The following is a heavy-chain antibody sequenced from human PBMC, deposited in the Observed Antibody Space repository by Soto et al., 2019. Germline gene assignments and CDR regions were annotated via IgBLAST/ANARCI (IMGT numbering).Heavy chain of an antibody. J-gene: IGHJ4*02. CDR2: IYHSGST. CDR1: GGSISGYY. V-gene: IGHV4-59*08. D-gene: IGHD6-6*01. Sequence: QVQLQESGPGLVKPSETLSLTCTVSGGSISGYYWDWIRQPPGKGLEWIGNIYHSGSTKYNPSLKRRVTISVDTSKNQVSLYLTSVTAADTAVFYCARHYPGRPYIDDWGQGALVTVSS. CDR3: ARHYPGRPYIDD.